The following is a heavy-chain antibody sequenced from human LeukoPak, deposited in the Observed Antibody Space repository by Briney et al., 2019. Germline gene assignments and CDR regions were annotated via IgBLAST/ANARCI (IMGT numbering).Heavy chain of an antibody. D-gene: IGHD3-3*01. CDR3: ARQVADFWSGNPFDY. CDR1: GGSISSYY. Sequence: SETLSLTCTASGGSISSYYWSWIRQPPGKGLEWIGHISHSGSTNYNPSLKSRVTISVDTSKNQFSLKLSSVTAADTAVYYCARQVADFWSGNPFDYWGQGTLVTVSS. J-gene: IGHJ4*02. V-gene: IGHV4-59*08. CDR2: ISHSGST.